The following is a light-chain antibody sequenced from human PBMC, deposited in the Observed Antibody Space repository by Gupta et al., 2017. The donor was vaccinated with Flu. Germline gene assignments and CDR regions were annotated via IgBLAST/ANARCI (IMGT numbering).Light chain of an antibody. CDR1: QSISSW. J-gene: IGKJ1*01. Sequence: PSTLSASVGDRVTITCQASQSISSWLAWFLQKPGKAPKPLIYKASNLEDGVPSRFSGRGSGTEFTLTISSLQPDDFATYYCQQDNSYSWTFGQGTRVEIK. CDR2: KAS. CDR3: QQDNSYSWT. V-gene: IGKV1-5*03.